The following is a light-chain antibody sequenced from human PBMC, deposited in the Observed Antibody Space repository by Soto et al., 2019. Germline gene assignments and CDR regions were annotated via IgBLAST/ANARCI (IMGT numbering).Light chain of an antibody. CDR2: SND. Sequence: HSVLTQAPSASGTSGQRVTNSCSGSSSNIGSNTVTWYQQVPGTAPKLLIYSNDQRPSGVPDRFSGSKSGTSSSLDIAGLQYEDEADYYCAAWDDSLNGWVFGGGTKVTVL. CDR3: AAWDDSLNGWV. V-gene: IGLV1-44*01. CDR1: SSNIGSNT. J-gene: IGLJ3*02.